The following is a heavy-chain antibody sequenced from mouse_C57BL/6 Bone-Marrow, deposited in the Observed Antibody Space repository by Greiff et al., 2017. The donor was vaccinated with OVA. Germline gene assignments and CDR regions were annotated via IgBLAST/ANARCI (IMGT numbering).Heavy chain of an antibody. CDR1: GYTFTSYG. J-gene: IGHJ4*01. D-gene: IGHD2-2*01. V-gene: IGHV1-81*01. CDR3: ARCGYDRRDYYAMDY. CDR2: IYPRSGNT. Sequence: VQRVESGAELARPGASVKLSCKASGYTFTSYGISWVKQRTGQGLEWIGEIYPRSGNTYYNEKFKGKATLTADKSSSTAYMELRSLTSEDSAVYFCARCGYDRRDYYAMDYWGQGTSVTVSS.